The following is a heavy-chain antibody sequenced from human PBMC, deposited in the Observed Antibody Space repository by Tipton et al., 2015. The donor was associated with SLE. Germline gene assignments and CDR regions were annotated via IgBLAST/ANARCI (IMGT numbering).Heavy chain of an antibody. V-gene: IGHV4-59*01. CDR2: IYYSGST. D-gene: IGHD2-21*01. CDR3: ARGAVLIQDNSWFDP. J-gene: IGHJ5*02. Sequence: LRLSCTVSGGCISSYYWSWIRQPPGKGLEWIGYIYYSGSTNYNPSLKSRVTISVDTSKNQFSLKLSSVTAADTAVYYCARGAVLIQDNSWFDPWGQGTLVTVSS. CDR1: GGCISSYY.